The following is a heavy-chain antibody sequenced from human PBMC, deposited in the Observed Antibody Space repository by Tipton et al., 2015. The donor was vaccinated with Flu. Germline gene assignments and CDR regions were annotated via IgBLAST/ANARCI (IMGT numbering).Heavy chain of an antibody. J-gene: IGHJ4*02. CDR3: ARQRSYYDTSGPRGGGFYLDY. CDR2: LYTAGGT. D-gene: IGHD3-16*01. Sequence: TLSLTCTVSGASISSGSFYWTWLRQPAGNGLEWIGRLYTAGGTTYNSSLKSRVTISLDTPKNQFSLSLNSVTAADTAVYFCARQRSYYDTSGPRGGGFYLDYWGQGALVTVSS. CDR1: GASISSGSFY. V-gene: IGHV4-61*02.